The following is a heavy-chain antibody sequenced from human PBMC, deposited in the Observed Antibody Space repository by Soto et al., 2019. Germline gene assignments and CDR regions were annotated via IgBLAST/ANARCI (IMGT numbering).Heavy chain of an antibody. CDR2: IYATGTT. D-gene: IGHD1-1*01. CDR1: GASISGFY. J-gene: IGHJ5*02. CDR3: VRDGTKTLRDWFDP. V-gene: IGHV4-4*07. Sequence: SETLSLTCTVSGASISGFYWSWIRKSAGKGLEWIGRIYATGTTDYNPSLKSRVMMSVDTSKKQFSLKLRSVTAADTAVYYCVRDGTKTLRDWFDPWGQGISVTVSS.